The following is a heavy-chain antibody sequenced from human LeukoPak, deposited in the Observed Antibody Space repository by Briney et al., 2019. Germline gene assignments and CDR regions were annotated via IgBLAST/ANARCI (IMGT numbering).Heavy chain of an antibody. J-gene: IGHJ4*02. CDR2: INPNSGGT. CDR3: ARDGERIACRGGDCYSGWYY. CDR1: GYTFTGYY. D-gene: IGHD2-21*02. Sequence: ASVKVSCKASGYTFTGYYMRWVRQAPGQGLEWMGWINPNSGGTNYAQKFQGRVTIARDTAARTAYMELNSLRSEDTAMYYCARDGERIACRGGDCYSGWYYWGQGTLVTVSS. V-gene: IGHV1-2*02.